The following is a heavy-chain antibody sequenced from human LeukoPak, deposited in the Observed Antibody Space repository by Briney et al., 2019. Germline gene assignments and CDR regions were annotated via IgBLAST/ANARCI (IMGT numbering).Heavy chain of an antibody. Sequence: ASVKVSRKASGYTFTRYGISWVRQAPGQGLEWMGWISAYNGNTNYAQNLQGRVTMTTDTSTSTAYMELRSLRSDDTALYYCARDPSNTSGWYIYFDYWGQGTLVTVSS. V-gene: IGHV1-18*01. CDR1: GYTFTRYG. CDR3: ARDPSNTSGWYIYFDY. D-gene: IGHD6-19*01. J-gene: IGHJ4*02. CDR2: ISAYNGNT.